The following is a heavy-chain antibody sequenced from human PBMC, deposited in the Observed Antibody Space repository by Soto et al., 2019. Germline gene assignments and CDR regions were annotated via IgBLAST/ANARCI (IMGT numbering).Heavy chain of an antibody. CDR3: AKEGVRGVITYYFDY. J-gene: IGHJ4*02. Sequence: GGSLRLSCAASGFTFSSYGMHWVRQAPGKGLEWVAVISYDGSNKYYADSVKGRFTISRDNSKNTLYLQMNSLRAEDTAVYYCAKEGVRGVITYYFDYWGQGTLV. CDR2: ISYDGSNK. CDR1: GFTFSSYG. V-gene: IGHV3-30*18. D-gene: IGHD3-10*01.